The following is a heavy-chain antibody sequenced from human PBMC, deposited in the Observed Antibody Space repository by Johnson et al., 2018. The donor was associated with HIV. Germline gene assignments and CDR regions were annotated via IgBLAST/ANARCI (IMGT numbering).Heavy chain of an antibody. CDR2: ISYDGSNK. CDR3: AKVPGSSSSKEGRGAFDI. Sequence: QVQLVESGGGVVQPGRSLRLSCAASGFTFSSYAMHWVRQAPGKGLERVAVISYDGSNKYYADSVKGRFTISRDNSKNTLYLQMNSLRAEDTAVYYCAKVPGSSSSKEGRGAFDIWGQGTMVTVSS. J-gene: IGHJ3*02. V-gene: IGHV3-30*04. D-gene: IGHD6-6*01. CDR1: GFTFSSYA.